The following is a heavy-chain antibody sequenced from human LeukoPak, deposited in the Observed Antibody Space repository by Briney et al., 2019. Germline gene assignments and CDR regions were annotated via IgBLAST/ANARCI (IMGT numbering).Heavy chain of an antibody. Sequence: GGSLRLSCAASGFTFSSYGMHWVRQAPGKGLEWVAFIRYDGSNKYYADSVKGRFTISRDNSKNTLYLQMNSLRAEDTAVYYCASTHQYSSSWYNLDYWGQGTLVTVSS. D-gene: IGHD6-13*01. CDR1: GFTFSSYG. J-gene: IGHJ4*02. CDR3: ASTHQYSSSWYNLDY. V-gene: IGHV3-30*02. CDR2: IRYDGSNK.